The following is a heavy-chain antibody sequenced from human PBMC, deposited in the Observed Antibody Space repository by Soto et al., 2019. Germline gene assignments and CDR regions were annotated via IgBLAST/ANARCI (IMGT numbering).Heavy chain of an antibody. J-gene: IGHJ4*02. CDR2: IYYSGST. D-gene: IGHD3-22*01. CDR1: GGSISSYY. CDR3: ASGGYDCSGYQYYFDY. Sequence: PSETLSLTCTVSGGSISSYYWSWIRQPPGKGLEWIGYIYYSGSTNYNPSLKSRVTISVDTSKNQFSLKLSSVTAADTAVYYCASGGYDCSGYQYYFDYWGQGTLVTVSS. V-gene: IGHV4-59*01.